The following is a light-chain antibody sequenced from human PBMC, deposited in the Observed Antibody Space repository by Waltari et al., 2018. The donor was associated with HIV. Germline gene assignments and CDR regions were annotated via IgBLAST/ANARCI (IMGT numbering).Light chain of an antibody. J-gene: IGLJ2*01. CDR1: SGPSYYA. Sequence: QLVLPQSPSASASLGPSVKLTCTLSSGPSYYAIAWHQQQPAKGPRSLMKVNSDGSHNKGDGVPDRFSSSSSGAERYLTISSLQSEDEADYYCQTWGTGIVVFGGGTKLTVL. V-gene: IGLV4-69*01. CDR3: QTWGTGIVV. CDR2: VNSDGSH.